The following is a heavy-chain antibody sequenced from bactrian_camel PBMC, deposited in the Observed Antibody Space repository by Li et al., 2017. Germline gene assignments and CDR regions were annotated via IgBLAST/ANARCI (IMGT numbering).Heavy chain of an antibody. J-gene: IGHJ4*01. V-gene: IGHV3S1*01. CDR1: GYHLGNYC. CDR2: MNTADGET. D-gene: IGHD2*01. CDR3: AALYTGISGCYSTSLAPASFDY. Sequence: QLVESGGGSVQAGGSLRLSCEASGYHLGNYCMQWFRQAPGKEREEVAAMNTADGETYFADSAKGRFNISVDIGKNTLYLQMNNLKFEDTAMYYCAALYTGISGCYSTSLAPASFDYWGQGTQVTVS.